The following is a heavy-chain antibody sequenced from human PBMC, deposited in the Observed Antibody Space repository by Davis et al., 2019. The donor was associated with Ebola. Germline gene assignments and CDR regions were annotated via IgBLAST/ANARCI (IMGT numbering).Heavy chain of an antibody. CDR1: GFTSSSYW. D-gene: IGHD3-16*01. J-gene: IGHJ4*02. CDR3: AKVNRGRAGGLDDY. V-gene: IGHV3-7*01. Sequence: GESLKISCAASGFTSSSYWMSWVRQAPGKGLEWVANIKQDGSEKYYVDSVKGRFTISRDNSKNTLDLQMNSLRAEDTAVYYCAKVNRGRAGGLDDYWGQGTLVTVSS. CDR2: IKQDGSEK.